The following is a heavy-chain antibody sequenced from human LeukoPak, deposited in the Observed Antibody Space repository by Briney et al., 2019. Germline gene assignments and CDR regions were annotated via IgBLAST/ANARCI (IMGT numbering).Heavy chain of an antibody. CDR2: INPGSGYT. Sequence: GASVKVSCKASGGTFSSYAISWVRQAPGQGLEWMGWINPGSGYTKYSEKFQGRVTFTRDTDATTAYLEVNNLRSEDTAVYYCARVGRSIIWSGVPDNWFDPWGQGTLVTVSS. D-gene: IGHD3-10*01. J-gene: IGHJ5*02. CDR3: ARVGRSIIWSGVPDNWFDP. CDR1: GGTFSSYA. V-gene: IGHV1-3*01.